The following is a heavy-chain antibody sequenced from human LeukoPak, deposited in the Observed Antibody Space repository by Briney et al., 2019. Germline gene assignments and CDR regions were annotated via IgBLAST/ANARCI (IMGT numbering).Heavy chain of an antibody. CDR1: GGSISSYY. Sequence: PSETLSLTCTVSGGSISSYYWSWIRQPPGKGLEWIGYIYYSGSTNYNPSLKSRVTISVDTSKKQFSLKLSSVTAADTAVYYCVTYYFDSSGPKKNYWGQGTLVTVSS. V-gene: IGHV4-59*12. CDR2: IYYSGST. CDR3: VTYYFDSSGPKKNY. D-gene: IGHD3-22*01. J-gene: IGHJ4*02.